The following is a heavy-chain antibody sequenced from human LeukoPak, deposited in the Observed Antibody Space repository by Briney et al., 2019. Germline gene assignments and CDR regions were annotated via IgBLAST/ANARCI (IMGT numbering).Heavy chain of an antibody. CDR2: ISGSSSYI. J-gene: IGHJ6*04. CDR1: GFTFSGYD. CDR3: AELGFTMIGGV. D-gene: IGHD3-10*02. V-gene: IGHV3-21*01. Sequence: PGGSLRLSCAASGFTFSGYDMNWVRQAPGKGLEWVSSISGSSSYIYYADSVKGRFTISRDNAKNSLYLQMNSLRAEDTAVYYCAELGFTMIGGVWGKGTTATISS.